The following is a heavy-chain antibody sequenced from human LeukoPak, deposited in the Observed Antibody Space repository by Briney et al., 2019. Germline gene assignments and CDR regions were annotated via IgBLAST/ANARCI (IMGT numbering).Heavy chain of an antibody. CDR3: VKAGVEDDWYFDL. CDR1: GFIFSTYA. CDR2: ISNNGYIT. D-gene: IGHD3-3*01. V-gene: IGHV3-64D*06. J-gene: IGHJ2*01. Sequence: PGGSLRLSCSASGFIFSTYAMHWVRQAPGKGLEYVSAISNNGYITYYADSVKGRFTISRDNSKKTLFLQVSSLRAEDTAVYFCVKAGVEDDWYFDLWGRGTLVTVSS.